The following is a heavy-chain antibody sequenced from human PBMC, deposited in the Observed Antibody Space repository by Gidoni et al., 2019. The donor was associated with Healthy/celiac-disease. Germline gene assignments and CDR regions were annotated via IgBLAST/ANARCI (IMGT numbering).Heavy chain of an antibody. Sequence: EVQLVESGGGLIQPGGSLRLSCAASGFTVRSNYMSWVRQAPGKGLEWVSVIYSGGSTYYADSVKGRFTISRDNSKNTLYLQMNSLRAEDTAVYYCARDYVIAARPDYYYYYGMDVWGQGTTVTVSS. V-gene: IGHV3-53*01. CDR1: GFTVRSNY. CDR3: ARDYVIAARPDYYYYYGMDV. J-gene: IGHJ6*02. CDR2: IYSGGST. D-gene: IGHD6-6*01.